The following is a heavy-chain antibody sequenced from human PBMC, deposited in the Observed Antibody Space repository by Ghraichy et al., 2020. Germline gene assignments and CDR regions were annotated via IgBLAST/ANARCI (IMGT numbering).Heavy chain of an antibody. CDR2: IYYSGST. Sequence: SETLSLTCTVSGGSISSSSYYWGWIRQPPGKGLEWIGSIYYSGSTYYNPSLKSRVTISVDTSKNQFSLKLSSVTAADTAVYYCARQGRRMGMDVWGQGTTVTVSS. CDR1: GGSISSSSYY. D-gene: IGHD2-8*01. J-gene: IGHJ6*02. CDR3: ARQGRRMGMDV. V-gene: IGHV4-39*01.